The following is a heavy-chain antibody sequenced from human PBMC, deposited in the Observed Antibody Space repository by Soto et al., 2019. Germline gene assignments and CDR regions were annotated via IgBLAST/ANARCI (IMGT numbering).Heavy chain of an antibody. CDR3: ARQGGSSGWYPY. D-gene: IGHD6-19*01. J-gene: IGHJ4*02. V-gene: IGHV3-53*02. Sequence: EVHLVETGGGVIQPGGSLRLSCTGSGFIVSSSYMSWVRQAPGKGLEWVSVIHGGGDTYYADSVKGRFTISRDNSKNTLHLQLNSLRAEDTAVYYCARQGGSSGWYPYWGQGTLVTVSS. CDR1: GFIVSSSY. CDR2: IHGGGDT.